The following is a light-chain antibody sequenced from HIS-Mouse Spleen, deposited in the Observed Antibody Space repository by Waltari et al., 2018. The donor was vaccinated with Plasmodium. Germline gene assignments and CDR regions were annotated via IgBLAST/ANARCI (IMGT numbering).Light chain of an antibody. J-gene: IGLJ3*02. CDR2: EDS. V-gene: IGLV3-10*01. Sequence: SYELTQPPSVSVSPGQTARITCSGNALQQKYAYWYQQKSGQAPVLVIYEDSKRPSGIPERFSCSSSGTMATLTISGAQVEDEADYYCYSTDSSGNHRVFGGGTKLTVL. CDR3: YSTDSSGNHRV. CDR1: ALQQKY.